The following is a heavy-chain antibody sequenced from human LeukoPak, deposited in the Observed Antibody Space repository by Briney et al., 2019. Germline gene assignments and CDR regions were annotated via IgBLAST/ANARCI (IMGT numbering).Heavy chain of an antibody. V-gene: IGHV3-23*01. Sequence: GGSLRLSCAASGFTFSSYAMSCVRQAPGKGLEWVSAIGGSGGSTYYADSVKGRFTISRDNSKNTLYLQMNSLRAEDTAVYYCAKDRGYSYGYFDYWGQGTLLTVSS. CDR2: IGGSGGST. CDR3: AKDRGYSYGYFDY. D-gene: IGHD5-18*01. J-gene: IGHJ4*02. CDR1: GFTFSSYA.